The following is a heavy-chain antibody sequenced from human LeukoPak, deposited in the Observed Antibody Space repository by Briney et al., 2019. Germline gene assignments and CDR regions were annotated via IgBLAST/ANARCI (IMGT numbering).Heavy chain of an antibody. D-gene: IGHD3-9*01. CDR1: GDTIRGFV. Sequence: GASVKVSCKASGDTIRGFVINWMRQAPGEGLEWMGRINTLSGTTNYTQKFQGRVTMTTDESTTTVFMELSRLTSEDTAVYYCTRGDDFLAAYNYMDVWGKGSSVIVSS. V-gene: IGHV1-69*05. CDR2: INTLSGTT. CDR3: TRGDDFLAAYNYMDV. J-gene: IGHJ6*03.